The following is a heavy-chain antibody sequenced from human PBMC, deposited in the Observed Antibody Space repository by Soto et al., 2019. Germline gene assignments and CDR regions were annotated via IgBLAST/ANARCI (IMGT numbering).Heavy chain of an antibody. CDR2: ISGSGGST. Sequence: PGVSLRLSCAASGFTFSSYAMSWVSQAPGEGLEWVSAISGSGGSTYYADSVKGRFTISRDNSKNTLYLQMNSLRAEDTAVYYCAKEEYYCSSTSCYLGPSAGPGPFDIWGQGTMVTVSS. D-gene: IGHD2-2*01. CDR1: GFTFSSYA. V-gene: IGHV3-23*01. CDR3: AKEEYYCSSTSCYLGPSAGPGPFDI. J-gene: IGHJ3*02.